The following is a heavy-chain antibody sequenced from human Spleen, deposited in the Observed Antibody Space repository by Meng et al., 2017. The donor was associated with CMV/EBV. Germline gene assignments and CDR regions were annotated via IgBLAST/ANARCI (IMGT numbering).Heavy chain of an antibody. J-gene: IGHJ6*02. Sequence: SETLSLTCAVYGGSFSGYYWSWIRQPPGKGLEWIGEINHSGSINYNPSLKSRVSISVDTSKSQFSLKLSSVTAADTAVYYCARDRAGAYYYYGMGVWGQGTTVTVSS. D-gene: IGHD1-26*01. CDR1: GGSFSGYY. CDR3: ARDRAGAYYYYGMGV. V-gene: IGHV4-34*01. CDR2: INHSGSI.